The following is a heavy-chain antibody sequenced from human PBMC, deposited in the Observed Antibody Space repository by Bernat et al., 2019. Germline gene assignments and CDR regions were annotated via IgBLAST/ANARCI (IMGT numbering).Heavy chain of an antibody. V-gene: IGHV4-39*01. D-gene: IGHD5-18*01. CDR2: SYYSGST. CDR1: GGSISSSSYY. CDR3: ARQPDTANFDY. Sequence: QLQLQESGPGLVKPSETLSLTCTVSGGSISSSSYYWGWIRQPPGKGLEWIGSSYYSGSTYYNPSLNSRVTISVDTSKNQFSLKLSSVTAADTAVYYCARQPDTANFDYWGQGTLVTVSS. J-gene: IGHJ4*02.